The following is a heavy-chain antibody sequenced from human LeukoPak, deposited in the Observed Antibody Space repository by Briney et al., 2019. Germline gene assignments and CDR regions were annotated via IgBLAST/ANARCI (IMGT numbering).Heavy chain of an antibody. CDR1: GFTFSSYW. V-gene: IGHV3-7*03. D-gene: IGHD2-2*01. CDR3: ARDPVPAANTNAFDI. J-gene: IGHJ3*02. Sequence: GGSLRLSCAASGFTFSSYWMSRVRQAPGKGLEWVANIKQDGSEKYYVDSVKGRFTISRDNAKNSLYLQMNSLRAEDTAVYYCARDPVPAANTNAFDIWGQGTMVTVSS. CDR2: IKQDGSEK.